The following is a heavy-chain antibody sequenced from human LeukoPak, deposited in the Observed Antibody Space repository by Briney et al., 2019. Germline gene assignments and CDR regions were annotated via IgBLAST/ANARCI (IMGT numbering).Heavy chain of an antibody. CDR3: ARSDTTVVNDFDY. D-gene: IGHD4-23*01. Sequence: SQTLSLTCAISGDSVSSNSAAWNRIRQSPSRGLEWLGRTYYRSKWYNDYAVSVKSRITINPDTSKNQFSLQLNSVTPEDTAVYYCARSDTTVVNDFDYWGQGTLVTVSS. J-gene: IGHJ4*02. V-gene: IGHV6-1*01. CDR2: TYYRSKWYN. CDR1: GDSVSSNSAA.